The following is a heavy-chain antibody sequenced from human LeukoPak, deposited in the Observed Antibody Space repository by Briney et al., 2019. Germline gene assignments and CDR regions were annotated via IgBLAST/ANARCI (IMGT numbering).Heavy chain of an antibody. D-gene: IGHD6-13*01. CDR2: IYYSGST. J-gene: IGHJ4*02. Sequence: SETLSLTCTVSGGSISSGSYYWSWIRQPPGKGLEWIGYIYYSGSTNYNPSLKSRVTISVDTSKNQFSLKLSSVTAADTAVYYCAREGEGYSSSWYFDYWGQGTLVTVSS. CDR3: AREGEGYSSSWYFDY. CDR1: GGSISSGSYY. V-gene: IGHV4-61*01.